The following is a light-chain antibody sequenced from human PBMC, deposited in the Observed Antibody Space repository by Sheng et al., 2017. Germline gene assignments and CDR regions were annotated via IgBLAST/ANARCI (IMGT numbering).Light chain of an antibody. Sequence: QSALTQPASVSGSPRQSITISCTGTSSDVGGYNFVSWYQQHPGKAPKLMIYDVVSRPSGVSNRFSGSKSGNTASLTISGLQAEDEADYHCSSYTSSSTLLFGGGTKLTVL. CDR2: DVV. J-gene: IGLJ2*01. V-gene: IGLV2-14*03. CDR1: SSDVGGYNF. CDR3: SSYTSSSTLL.